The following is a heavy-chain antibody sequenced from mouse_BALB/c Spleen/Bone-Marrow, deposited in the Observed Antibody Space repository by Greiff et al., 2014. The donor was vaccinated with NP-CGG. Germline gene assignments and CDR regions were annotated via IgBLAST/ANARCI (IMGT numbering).Heavy chain of an antibody. CDR3: ARGGNWDDFDV. J-gene: IGHJ1*01. V-gene: IGHV5-17*02. CDR1: GFTFSSFG. Sequence: EVQLQQSGGGLLQPGGSRKLSCAASGFTFSSFGMHWVRQAPVKGLEWVAYISSGSTAICYADTVKGRFTISRDNPKNTLFLQMTSLRSEDTAMYYCARGGNWDDFDVWGAGTTVTVSS. D-gene: IGHD4-1*01. CDR2: ISSGSTAI.